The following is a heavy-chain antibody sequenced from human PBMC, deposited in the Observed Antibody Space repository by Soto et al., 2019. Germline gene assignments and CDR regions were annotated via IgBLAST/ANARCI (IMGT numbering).Heavy chain of an antibody. V-gene: IGHV4-30-4*01. CDR2: IYYSGST. CDR1: GGSLSSGAYY. CDR3: ARDPWARGIAY. Sequence: QVQLQESGPGLVQPSQTLSLTCSVSGGSLSSGAYYWSWIRQPPGEGMEWIGYIYYSGSTYYNPSLKSRVTISVDTSKSQFCLSLSSVTAADTAVYYCARDPWARGIAYWGQGTLVTVSS. J-gene: IGHJ4*02. D-gene: IGHD3-16*01.